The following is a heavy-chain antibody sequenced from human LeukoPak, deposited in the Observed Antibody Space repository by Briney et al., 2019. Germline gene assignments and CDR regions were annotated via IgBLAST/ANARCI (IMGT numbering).Heavy chain of an antibody. D-gene: IGHD6-13*01. V-gene: IGHV3-30*18. Sequence: GRSLRLSCAASGFSISNYGMHWVRQAPGKGLEWVAVISHDGSDKYYADSVKGRFTISRDNSKSTLYLQMNSLRAEDTAVYYCAKDRYSGLNTIDYWGQGTLVTVSS. CDR1: GFSISNYG. CDR2: ISHDGSDK. CDR3: AKDRYSGLNTIDY. J-gene: IGHJ4*02.